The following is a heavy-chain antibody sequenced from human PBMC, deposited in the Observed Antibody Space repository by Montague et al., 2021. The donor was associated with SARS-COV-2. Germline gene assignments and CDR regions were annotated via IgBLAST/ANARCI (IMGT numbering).Heavy chain of an antibody. CDR3: AKDKGVAYCFDH. D-gene: IGHD2-15*01. V-gene: IGHV3-23*01. CDR2: ISVSSGST. J-gene: IGHJ4*02. Sequence: SLRLSCAASGITFSNYAIGWVRQAQGKGLEWVSAISVSSGSTYYADSVNGRFTISSDNSKNTLYLQMNSLRAGETAVYSCAKDKGVAYCFDHWGQGTLVTVSS. CDR1: GITFSNYA.